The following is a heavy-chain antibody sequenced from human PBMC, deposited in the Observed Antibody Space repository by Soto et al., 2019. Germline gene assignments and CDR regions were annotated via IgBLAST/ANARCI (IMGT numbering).Heavy chain of an antibody. V-gene: IGHV4-39*02. CDR3: ATQEVGGSYVYTFDP. CDR1: GGSISSSSYY. J-gene: IGHJ5*02. D-gene: IGHD1-26*01. Sequence: QLQLQESGPGLVKPSETLSLTCTVSGGSISSSSYYWGWIRQPPGKGLEWIGSIYYSGSTYYNPSLKSRVTISVDTSKNHCSLKLSSVTAADTAVYYCATQEVGGSYVYTFDPWGQGPLVTVSS. CDR2: IYYSGST.